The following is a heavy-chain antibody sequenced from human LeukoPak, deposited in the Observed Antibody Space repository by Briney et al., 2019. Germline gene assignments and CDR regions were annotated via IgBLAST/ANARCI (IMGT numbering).Heavy chain of an antibody. CDR2: MYASGNT. J-gene: IGHJ6*03. V-gene: IGHV4-61*02. Sequence: SETLSLTCTVSGGSISSGSRYWSWIRQPAGKGLEYIGRMYASGNTNYNPSLESRVTISVDTSKNQFSLKLNSVTAADTAIYYCASERAAAISYYYYYYMDVWGKGTTVTVSS. CDR3: ASERAAAISYYYYYYMDV. CDR1: GGSISSGSRY. D-gene: IGHD2-2*01.